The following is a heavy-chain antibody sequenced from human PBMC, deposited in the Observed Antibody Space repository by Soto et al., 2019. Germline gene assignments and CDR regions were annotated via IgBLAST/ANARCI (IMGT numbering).Heavy chain of an antibody. V-gene: IGHV5-10-1*01. CDR3: ARHQPDEDGSYKCCCYGMDV. CDR2: IDPSDSYT. J-gene: IGHJ6*02. D-gene: IGHD1-26*01. CDR1: GYSFTSYW. Sequence: EVQLVQSGAEVKKPGESLRISCKGSGYSFTSYWISWVRQMPGKGLEWMGRIDPSDSYTNYSPSFQGHVTISADKSISTAYLQWSRLKASDTAMYYCARHQPDEDGSYKCCCYGMDVWGQGTTVTVSS.